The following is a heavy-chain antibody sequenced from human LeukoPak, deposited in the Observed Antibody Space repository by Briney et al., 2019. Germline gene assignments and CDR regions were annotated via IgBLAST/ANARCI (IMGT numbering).Heavy chain of an antibody. J-gene: IGHJ5*02. CDR1: GGTFSSYA. CDR3: ARDTTPRGAPNP. Sequence: ASVKVSCKASGGTFSSYAISWVRQAPGQGLEWMGIINPSGGSTSYAQKFQGRVTMTRDMSTSTVYMELSSLRSEDTAVYYCARDTTPRGAPNPWGQGTLVTVSS. CDR2: INPSGGST. V-gene: IGHV1-46*01. D-gene: IGHD3-10*01.